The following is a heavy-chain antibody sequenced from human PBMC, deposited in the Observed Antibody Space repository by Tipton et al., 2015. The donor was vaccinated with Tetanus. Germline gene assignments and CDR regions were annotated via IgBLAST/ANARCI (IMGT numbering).Heavy chain of an antibody. V-gene: IGHV3-23*01. J-gene: IGHJ5*02. CDR2: ISVRGSHT. CDR3: AKDPASRGWFDP. CDR1: GFTFSNYA. Sequence: SLRLSCAASGFTFSNYAMAWVRQAPGKGLEWVSGISVRGSHTYYADSVKGRFSISRDNSKNTVNLQMNSLRDEDTAVYYCAKDPASRGWFDPWGQGTLVSVSS.